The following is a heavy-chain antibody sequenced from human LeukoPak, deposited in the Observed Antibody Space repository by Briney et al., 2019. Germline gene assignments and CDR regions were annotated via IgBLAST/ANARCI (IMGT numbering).Heavy chain of an antibody. Sequence: PSETLSLTCTVSGGSISSYYWSWIRQPPGKGLEWIGYIYYSGSTNYNPSLKSQVTISVDTSKNQFSLKLSSVTAADTAVYYCARQSSSSLLDYWGQGTLVTVAS. J-gene: IGHJ4*02. D-gene: IGHD6-13*01. CDR1: GGSISSYY. V-gene: IGHV4-59*08. CDR3: ARQSSSSLLDY. CDR2: IYYSGST.